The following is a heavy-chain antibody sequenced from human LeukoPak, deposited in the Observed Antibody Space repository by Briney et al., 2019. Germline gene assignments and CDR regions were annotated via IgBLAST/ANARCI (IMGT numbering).Heavy chain of an antibody. Sequence: PTETLSLTCTVSRGSISSYYWIWIRQSPGKGLEWIGYIDNTAKITTNPSLRSRVTISVDTPKNQSSLKLNSATAADTAVYYCARASWAYSPFDHWGQGILVTVSS. D-gene: IGHD2-21*01. J-gene: IGHJ4*02. CDR2: IDNTAKI. CDR1: RGSISSYY. V-gene: IGHV4-59*01. CDR3: ARASWAYSPFDH.